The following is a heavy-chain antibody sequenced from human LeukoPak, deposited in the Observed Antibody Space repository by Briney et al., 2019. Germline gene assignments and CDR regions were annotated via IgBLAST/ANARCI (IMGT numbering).Heavy chain of an antibody. D-gene: IGHD2-2*01. CDR3: ARRRSCSSTSCYALYAFDL. V-gene: IGHV1-69*01. CDR2: IIPIFGTA. CDR1: GGTFSSYA. J-gene: IGHJ3*01. Sequence: SVKVSCKASGGTFSSYAISWVRQAPGQGLEWMGGIIPIFGTANYAQKFQGRVTITADESTSTAYMELSSLRSEDTAVYYCARRRSCSSTSCYALYAFDLWGQGSMVTVSS.